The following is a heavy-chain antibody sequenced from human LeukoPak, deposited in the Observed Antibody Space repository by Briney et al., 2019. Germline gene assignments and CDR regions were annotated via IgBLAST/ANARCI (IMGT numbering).Heavy chain of an antibody. Sequence: PGGSLRLSCAASGFTFSSNYMSWVSQAQGKGLEWVSVIYSGGSTYYADSVKGRFTISRDNSKNTLYLQMNSLRAEDTAVYYCVVISSEDAFDIWGQGTMVTVSS. J-gene: IGHJ3*02. V-gene: IGHV3-66*02. CDR2: IYSGGST. CDR1: GFTFSSNY. D-gene: IGHD3-22*01. CDR3: VVISSEDAFDI.